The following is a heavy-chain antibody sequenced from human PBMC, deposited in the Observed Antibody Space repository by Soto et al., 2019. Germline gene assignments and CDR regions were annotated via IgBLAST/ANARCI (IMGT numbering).Heavy chain of an antibody. CDR2: IKSKTDGGTT. Sequence: EVQLVESGGGLVEPGGSLRLSCAASGFTFTNAWLNWVRQAPGKGLEWVGRIKSKTDGGTTDYAAPVKGRFTISREDSENTVYLQMNSLKTEDTAVYYCAADLPDWGAYAFDYWGQGTLVTVSS. V-gene: IGHV3-15*07. CDR3: AADLPDWGAYAFDY. D-gene: IGHD3-16*01. CDR1: GFTFTNAW. J-gene: IGHJ4*02.